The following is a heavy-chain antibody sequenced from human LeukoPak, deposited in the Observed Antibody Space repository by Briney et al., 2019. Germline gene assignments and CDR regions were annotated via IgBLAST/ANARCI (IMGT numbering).Heavy chain of an antibody. Sequence: ASVKVSCKASGGTFSSYAISWVRQAPGQGLEWMGGIIPIFGTANYAQKFQGRVTITADESTSTAYMELSSLRSEDTAVYYCARTSSGYYYDSSGFYYYMDVWGKGTTDTVSS. V-gene: IGHV1-69*13. D-gene: IGHD3-22*01. J-gene: IGHJ6*03. CDR3: ARTSSGYYYDSSGFYYYMDV. CDR2: IIPIFGTA. CDR1: GGTFSSYA.